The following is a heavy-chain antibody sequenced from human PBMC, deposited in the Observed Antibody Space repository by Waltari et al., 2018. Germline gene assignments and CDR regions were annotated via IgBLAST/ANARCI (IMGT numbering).Heavy chain of an antibody. V-gene: IGHV4-4*01. CDR1: GGSISSSNW. CDR2: IYHSGST. CDR3: GRGGGCYNMDV. J-gene: IGHJ6*03. D-gene: IGHD3-16*01. Sequence: QVQLQESGPGLVKPSGTLSLTCAVSGGSISSSNWWSWVRQPPGKGLVWIGEIYHSGSTKYDPCLKGRVTISVDKSKNQFALERSSVNAGDAAVYWCGRGGGCYNMDVWGKGTTVTVSS.